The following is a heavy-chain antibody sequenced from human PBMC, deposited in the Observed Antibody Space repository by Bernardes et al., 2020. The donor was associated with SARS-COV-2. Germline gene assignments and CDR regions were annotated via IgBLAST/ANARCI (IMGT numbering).Heavy chain of an antibody. CDR3: ATSDPWVKGAYYYDSSGYLTY. CDR2: FDPEDGET. J-gene: IGHJ4*02. V-gene: IGHV1-24*01. D-gene: IGHD3-22*01. CDR1: GYTLTELS. Sequence: ASVKVSCKVSGYTLTELSMHWVRQAPGKGLEWMGGFDPEDGETIYAQKFQGRVTMTEDTSTDTAYMELSSLRSEDTAVYYCATSDPWVKGAYYYDSSGYLTYWGQGTLGTVSS.